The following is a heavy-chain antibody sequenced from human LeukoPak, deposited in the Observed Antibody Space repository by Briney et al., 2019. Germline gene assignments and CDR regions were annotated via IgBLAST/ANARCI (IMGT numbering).Heavy chain of an antibody. CDR1: GGSISSGGYY. V-gene: IGHV4-30-2*01. CDR3: ARDKGSSWSRGDY. J-gene: IGHJ4*02. CDR2: IYHSGST. Sequence: SETLSLTCTVSGGSISSGGYYWSWIRQPPGKGLEWIGYIYHSGSTYYNPSLKSRVTISVDRSKNQFSLKLSSVTAADTAVYYCARDKGSSWSRGDYWGQGTLVTVSS. D-gene: IGHD6-13*01.